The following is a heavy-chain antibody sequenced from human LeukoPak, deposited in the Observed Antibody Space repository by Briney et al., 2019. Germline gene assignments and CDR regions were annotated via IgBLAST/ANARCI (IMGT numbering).Heavy chain of an antibody. V-gene: IGHV4-61*02. CDR2: IHTSGST. D-gene: IGHD3-22*01. J-gene: IGHJ4*02. Sequence: SETLSLTCTVSGGSISSGGYYWSWIRQPAGKGLEWIGRIHTSGSTNYNPSLKSRVTMSVDTSENQFSLKLSSVTAADTAVYYCARDRYYYDSSGPPFDYWGQGTLVTVSS. CDR1: GGSISSGGYY. CDR3: ARDRYYYDSSGPPFDY.